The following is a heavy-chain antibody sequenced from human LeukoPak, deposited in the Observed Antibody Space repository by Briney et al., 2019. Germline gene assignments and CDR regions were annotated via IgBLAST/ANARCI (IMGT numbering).Heavy chain of an antibody. CDR3: ARVTMVRGIIIFDY. CDR2: IYYSGST. J-gene: IGHJ4*02. CDR1: GGSISSGGYY. V-gene: IGHV4-31*03. D-gene: IGHD3-10*01. Sequence: SETLSLTCTVSGGSISSGGYYWSWIRQHPGKGLEWIGYIYYSGSTYYNPSLKSRVTISVDTSKNQFSLKLSSVTAADTVVYYCARVTMVRGIIIFDYWGQGTLVTVSS.